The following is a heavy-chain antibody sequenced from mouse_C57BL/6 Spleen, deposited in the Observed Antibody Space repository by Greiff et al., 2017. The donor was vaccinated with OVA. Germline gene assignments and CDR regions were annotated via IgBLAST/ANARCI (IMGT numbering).Heavy chain of an antibody. CDR3: AREYYYGSSPFAY. CDR2: IYPGSGST. V-gene: IGHV1-55*01. CDR1: GYTFTSYW. J-gene: IGHJ3*01. D-gene: IGHD1-1*01. Sequence: QVQLQQSGAELVKPGASVSMSCKASGYTFTSYWITWVKQRPGQGLEWIGDIYPGSGSTNYTEKFKSKATLTVDTSSSTAYMQLSSLTSEDSAVYYCAREYYYGSSPFAYWGQGTLVTVSA.